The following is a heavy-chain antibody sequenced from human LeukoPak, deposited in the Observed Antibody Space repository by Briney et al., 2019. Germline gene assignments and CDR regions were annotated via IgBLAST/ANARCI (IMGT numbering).Heavy chain of an antibody. Sequence: GGSLRLSCAASGFTFSNYATNWVRQAPGKGLEWGSGISGSGGGTSYADSVKGRLTISRDNSENTLYLQMNSLRAEDTAIFYCAKVSGSSSSSLDYWGQGTLVTVSS. D-gene: IGHD2-2*01. CDR1: GFTFSNYA. CDR3: AKVSGSSSSSLDY. CDR2: ISGSGGGT. V-gene: IGHV3-23*01. J-gene: IGHJ4*02.